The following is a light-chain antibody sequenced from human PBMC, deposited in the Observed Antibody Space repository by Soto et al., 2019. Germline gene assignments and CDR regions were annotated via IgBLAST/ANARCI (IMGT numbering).Light chain of an antibody. Sequence: QTVVTQEPSFSVSPVRTVTRTCGLSSGSVSTSYYPSWYQLTPGQAPRTLIYSTNTRSSGVPNRFSGSILENKAALTIPGAQADDESDYYCVLYMGTGISVFGGGTKLTVL. V-gene: IGLV8-61*01. CDR1: SGSVSTSYY. J-gene: IGLJ3*02. CDR3: VLYMGTGISV. CDR2: STN.